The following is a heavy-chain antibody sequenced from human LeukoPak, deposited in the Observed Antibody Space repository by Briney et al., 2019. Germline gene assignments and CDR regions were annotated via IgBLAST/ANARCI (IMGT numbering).Heavy chain of an antibody. V-gene: IGHV3-9*01. CDR3: AKDRDYYGSGSYPPSHHYYGMDV. CDR2: ISWNSGSI. Sequence: PGGSLRLSCAASGFTFDDYAMHWVRQAPGKGLEWVSGISWNSGSIGYADSVKGRFTVSRDNAKNSLYLQMNSLRAEDTALYYCAKDRDYYGSGSYPPSHHYYGMDVWGQGTTVTVSS. D-gene: IGHD3-10*01. J-gene: IGHJ6*02. CDR1: GFTFDDYA.